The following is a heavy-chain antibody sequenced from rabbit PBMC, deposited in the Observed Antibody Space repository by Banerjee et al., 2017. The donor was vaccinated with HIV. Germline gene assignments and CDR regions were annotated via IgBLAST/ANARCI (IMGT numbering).Heavy chain of an antibody. CDR3: ARGDINHYWLVEL. Sequence: QSLEESGGGLVTPGGSLTLTCTASGLDFSSSSWICWVRQAPGKGLEWIACIIGSNAGLTYYATWAKGRFTISRTSSTTVTLQMTSLTAADTATYFCARGDINHYWLVELWGPGTLVTVS. D-gene: IGHD3-3*01. J-gene: IGHJ6*01. V-gene: IGHV1S40*01. CDR1: GLDFSSSSW. CDR2: IIGSNAGLT.